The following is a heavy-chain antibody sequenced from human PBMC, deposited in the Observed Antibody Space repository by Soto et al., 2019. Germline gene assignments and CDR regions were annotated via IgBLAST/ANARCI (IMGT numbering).Heavy chain of an antibody. CDR3: ARAHELAWFDS. CDR2: ITNRGTHT. V-gene: IGHV3-21*06. CDR1: VFYFSSYT. D-gene: IGHD6-13*01. Sequence: GGSLLLSCTASVFYFSSYTMTWVRQAPGKGLQWVASITNRGTHTYSADSVKGRFTISRDNDKNSLYLQMNNLRAEDTATYYCARAHELAWFDSWGLGTMVTVSS. J-gene: IGHJ5*01.